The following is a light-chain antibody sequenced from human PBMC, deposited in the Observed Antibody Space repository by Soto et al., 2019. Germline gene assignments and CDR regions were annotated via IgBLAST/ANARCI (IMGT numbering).Light chain of an antibody. CDR1: QSVSSY. Sequence: EIVLTQSPATLSLSPGERATLSCRASQSVSSYLAWYQQKPGQAPRLLIYDASNRATGIPARFSGSGSGTGFTLTISSLEPEDFAVYCCQQRSNWPPGFTFGPGTKVDIK. J-gene: IGKJ3*01. CDR3: QQRSNWPPGFT. CDR2: DAS. V-gene: IGKV3-11*01.